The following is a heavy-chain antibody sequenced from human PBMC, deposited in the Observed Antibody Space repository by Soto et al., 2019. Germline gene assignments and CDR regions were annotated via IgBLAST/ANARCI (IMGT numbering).Heavy chain of an antibody. CDR3: AKPRGLIRDSSFDY. D-gene: IGHD2-15*01. CDR1: GFTFSSDA. J-gene: IGHJ4*02. Sequence: GGSLRLSCAASGFTFSSDAMSWVRQARGKGLEWVSAISVSAGSTYYADSVKGRFTISRDNSKNTLYLQMNSLRAEDTAVYYCAKPRGLIRDSSFDYWGQGTLVTVSS. V-gene: IGHV3-23*01. CDR2: ISVSAGST.